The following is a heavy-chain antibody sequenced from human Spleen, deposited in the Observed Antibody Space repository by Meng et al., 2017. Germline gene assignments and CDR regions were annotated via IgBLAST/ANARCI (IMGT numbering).Heavy chain of an antibody. V-gene: IGHV1-2*06. D-gene: IGHD6-25*01. CDR1: GYNFPDYY. Sequence: QVQVVQSGAEVKKPGASVKVSCKPSGYNFPDYYIHWVRRAPGQGLEWMGRINPKSGDTHYAQKFQARVTMTRDTSISTAYMELSGLRSDDTAMYYCARDEDISAAGKLFGDYWGQGTLVTGSS. CDR2: INPKSGDT. CDR3: ARDEDISAAGKLFGDY. J-gene: IGHJ4*02.